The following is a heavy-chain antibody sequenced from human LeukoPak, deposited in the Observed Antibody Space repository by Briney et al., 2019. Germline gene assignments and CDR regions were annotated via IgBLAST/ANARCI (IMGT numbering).Heavy chain of an antibody. Sequence: PSETLSLTCAVYGGSFSGYYWSWIRQPPGKGLEWIGEINHSGSTNYNPSLKSRVTISVDTSKNQFSLKLSSVTAADTAVYYCARSPDNIAAAGTRWFDPWGQGTLVTVSS. J-gene: IGHJ5*02. V-gene: IGHV4-34*01. D-gene: IGHD6-13*01. CDR2: INHSGST. CDR3: ARSPDNIAAAGTRWFDP. CDR1: GGSFSGYY.